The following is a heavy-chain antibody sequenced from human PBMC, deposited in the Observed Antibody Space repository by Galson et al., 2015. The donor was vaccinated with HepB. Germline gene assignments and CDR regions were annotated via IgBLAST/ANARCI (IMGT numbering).Heavy chain of an antibody. CDR2: ISSSSSTI. D-gene: IGHD3/OR15-3a*01. Sequence: SLRLSCAASGFTFSSYSMNWVRQAPGKGLVWVSQISSSSSTIFYADSVKGRFTISRDNAKNSLFLQMNSLRAEDTAVYYCARSFWTGYPGGGVRYWGQGTLVTVSS. J-gene: IGHJ4*02. V-gene: IGHV3-48*01. CDR1: GFTFSSYS. CDR3: ARSFWTGYPGGGVRY.